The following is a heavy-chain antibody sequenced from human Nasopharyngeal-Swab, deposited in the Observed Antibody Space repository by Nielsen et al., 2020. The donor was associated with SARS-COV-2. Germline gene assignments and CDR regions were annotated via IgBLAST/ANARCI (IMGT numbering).Heavy chain of an antibody. V-gene: IGHV1-3*01. J-gene: IGHJ3*02. D-gene: IGHD4-17*01. CDR1: GYTFTSYA. CDR2: INAGNGNT. CDR3: AREKRGYGDYASGFDI. Sequence: APVKVSCKASGYTFTSYAMHWVRQAPGQRLEWMGWINAGNGNTKYSQKFQGRVTITRDTSASTAYMELSSLRSEDTAVYYCAREKRGYGDYASGFDIWGQGTMVTVSS.